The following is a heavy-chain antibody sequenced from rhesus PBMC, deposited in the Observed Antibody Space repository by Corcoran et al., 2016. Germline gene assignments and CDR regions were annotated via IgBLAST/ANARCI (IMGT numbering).Heavy chain of an antibody. CDR3: ARGWSWNNRFDV. D-gene: IGHD1-1*01. Sequence: QVQLQESGPGVVKPSEPLSLTCAVSGGSISSGYAWSWFRQLPGKGLEWIGYIYGSSGSTNNNPSLKNRVTISKDASKNQFSLKLSSVTAADTAVYYCARGWSWNNRFDVWGPGVLVTVSS. J-gene: IGHJ5-1*01. CDR1: GGSISSGYA. V-gene: IGHV4-76*01. CDR2: IYGSSGST.